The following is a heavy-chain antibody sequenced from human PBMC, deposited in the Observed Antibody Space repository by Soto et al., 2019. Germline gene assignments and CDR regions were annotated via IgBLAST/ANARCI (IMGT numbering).Heavy chain of an antibody. CDR1: EVPIRNYW. J-gene: IGHJ4*02. V-gene: IGHV3-7*03. CDR2: IIKDGSEK. CDR3: ARDWGGLGY. D-gene: IGHD3-10*01. Sequence: GGSLRLTCAAYEVPIRNYWMTSVRQAPGKGLEWVANIIKDGSEKSYVDSVKGRFTISRDNAKNSLYLEMNSLRVEDTAVYYCARDWGGLGYWGQGILVTVSS.